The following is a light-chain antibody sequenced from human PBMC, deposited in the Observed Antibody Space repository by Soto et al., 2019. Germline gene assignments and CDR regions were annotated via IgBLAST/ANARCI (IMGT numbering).Light chain of an antibody. J-gene: IGLJ1*01. CDR3: SSYTSSTNYV. CDR2: EVS. Sequence: QSVLTQPASVSASPGQSLTISCTRTSIDIAPYNYVAWYQQHPGKAPKLIIYEVSYRPSGISNRFSGAKSGNTASLTISGLQAEDEADYYCSSYTSSTNYVFGTGTKVTVL. V-gene: IGLV2-14*01. CDR1: SIDIAPYNY.